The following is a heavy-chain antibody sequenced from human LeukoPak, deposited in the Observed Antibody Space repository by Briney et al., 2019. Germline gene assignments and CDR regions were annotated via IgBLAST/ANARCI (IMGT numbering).Heavy chain of an antibody. CDR2: IYYCGSN. CDR1: GRSISSYY. CDR3: ATSKPSYGSGSYHGY. Sequence: SETLSLTCTVSGRSISSYYWSWIRQPPGKGLEWIGYIYYCGSNNYNPSLKSRVTISVDTSKNQFSLKLSSVTAADTAVYYCATSKPSYGSGSYHGYWGQGTLVTVSS. J-gene: IGHJ4*02. D-gene: IGHD3-10*01. V-gene: IGHV4-59*08.